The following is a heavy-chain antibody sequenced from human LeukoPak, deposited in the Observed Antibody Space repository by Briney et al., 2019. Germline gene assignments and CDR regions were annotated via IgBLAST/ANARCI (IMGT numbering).Heavy chain of an antibody. CDR1: GGXISTYY. D-gene: IGHD1-26*01. CDR2: IYYSGST. CDR3: ARNGGSYTFDI. J-gene: IGHJ3*02. V-gene: IGHV4-59*01. Sequence: SETLSLTCTVSGGXISTYYWSWIRQPPGKGLEWIGYIYYSGSTNYNPSLKSRVTISVDTSKNQFSLKLSSVTAADTAVYYCARNGGSYTFDIWGQGTMVTVSS.